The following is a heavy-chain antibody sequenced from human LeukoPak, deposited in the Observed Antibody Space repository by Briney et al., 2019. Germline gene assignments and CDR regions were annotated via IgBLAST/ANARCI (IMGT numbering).Heavy chain of an antibody. CDR2: ISYSGST. D-gene: IGHD1-7*01. V-gene: IGHV4-39*01. CDR1: GGSISSSSYY. Sequence: SQTLSLTCTVSGGSISSSSYYWGWIRQPPGKGLEGIGSISYSGSTYYNPSLRNRITLFVDTSKNQFSLKLSSVTAADTAVYYCARHEWNYVTYFDFWGQGTRVTVSS. CDR3: ARHEWNYVTYFDF. J-gene: IGHJ4*02.